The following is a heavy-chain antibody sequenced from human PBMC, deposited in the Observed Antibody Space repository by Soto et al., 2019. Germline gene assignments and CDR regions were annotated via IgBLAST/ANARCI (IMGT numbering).Heavy chain of an antibody. Sequence: QLQLQESGSGLVKPSQTLSLTCAVSGGSISSGDNSWSWIRQPPGKGLEWIGYIYHNGNTYYNPSLNSRATVSVDRSKNQFSLRLTSVTAADTAVYFCARRRIPSGYDDFFDVWGQGSLVTVSS. CDR1: GGSISSGDNS. CDR2: IYHNGNT. J-gene: IGHJ4*02. CDR3: ARRRIPSGYDDFFDV. D-gene: IGHD5-12*01. V-gene: IGHV4-30-2*01.